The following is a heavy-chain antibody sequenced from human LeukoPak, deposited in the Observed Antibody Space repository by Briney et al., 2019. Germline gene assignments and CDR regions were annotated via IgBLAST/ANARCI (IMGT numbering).Heavy chain of an antibody. CDR3: ARGPMFGSGSYYNY. CDR1: GDTFSSYA. CDR2: IIPIFGTA. Sequence: VASVKVSCKASGDTFSSYAISWVRQAPGQGLEWMGGIIPIFGTANYAQKFQGRVTITTDESTSTAYMELSSLRSEDTAVYYCARGPMFGSGSYYNYWGQGTLVTVSS. V-gene: IGHV1-69*05. D-gene: IGHD3-10*01. J-gene: IGHJ4*02.